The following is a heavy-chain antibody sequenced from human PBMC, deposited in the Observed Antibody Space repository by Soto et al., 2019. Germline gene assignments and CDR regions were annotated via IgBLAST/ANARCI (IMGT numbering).Heavy chain of an antibody. V-gene: IGHV3-33*01. Sequence: QVQLVESGGGVIQPGRSLRLSCAASGFNFSVYGMHWVRQAPGKGLEWVAFTWFDGSNKYYADSVKGRFTISRDNSRNTLSLQMDSLRAEDTAVYYCARRHDGGNYFSYFDYWGQGTLVTVSS. CDR2: TWFDGSNK. J-gene: IGHJ4*02. CDR3: ARRHDGGNYFSYFDY. D-gene: IGHD1-26*01. CDR1: GFNFSVYG.